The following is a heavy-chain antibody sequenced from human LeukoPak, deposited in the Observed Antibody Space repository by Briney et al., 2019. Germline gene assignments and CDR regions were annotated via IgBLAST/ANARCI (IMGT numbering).Heavy chain of an antibody. CDR3: ARGGAAGTFDY. J-gene: IGHJ4*02. CDR1: GFTLSSYS. V-gene: IGHV3-21*01. CDR2: ISSSSSYI. D-gene: IGHD6-13*01. Sequence: PGGSLRLSCAASGFTLSSYSMNWVRQAPGKGLEWVSSISSSSSYIYYADSVKGRLTISRDNAKNSLYLQMNSLRAEDTAVYYCARGGAAGTFDYWGQGTLVTVSS.